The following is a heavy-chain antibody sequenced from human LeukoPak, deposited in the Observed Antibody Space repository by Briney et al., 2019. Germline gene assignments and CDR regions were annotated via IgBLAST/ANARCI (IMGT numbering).Heavy chain of an antibody. V-gene: IGHV1-18*01. J-gene: IGHJ4*02. CDR3: ASLYGDYDPWAFDY. CDR2: ISAYNGNT. CDR1: GYTFTSYG. Sequence: GASVKVSCKASGYTFTSYGISWVRQAPGQGLEWMGWISAYNGNTNYAQKLEGRVTMTTDTSTSTAYMELRSLRSDDTAVYYCASLYGDYDPWAFDYWGQGTLVTVSS. D-gene: IGHD4-17*01.